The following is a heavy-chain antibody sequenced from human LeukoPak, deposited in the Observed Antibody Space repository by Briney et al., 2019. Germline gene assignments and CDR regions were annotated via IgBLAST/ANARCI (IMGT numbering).Heavy chain of an antibody. CDR1: GYTFTGFY. D-gene: IGHD3-9*01. CDR2: INPNSGGT. Sequence: SVKVSCKASGYTFTGFYIHWVRQAPGHGLEWMGWINPNSGGTDYAQNLQGRVTMTRDTSISTAYMELSRLTSDDTAVYYCARDHDISNAYSFDPWGQGTLVTVSS. V-gene: IGHV1-2*02. J-gene: IGHJ5*02. CDR3: ARDHDISNAYSFDP.